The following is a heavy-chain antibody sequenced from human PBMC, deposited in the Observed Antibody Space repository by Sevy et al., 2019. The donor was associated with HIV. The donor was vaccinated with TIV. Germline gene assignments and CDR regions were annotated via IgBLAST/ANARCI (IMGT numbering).Heavy chain of an antibody. D-gene: IGHD3-9*01. CDR2: ISYHGRDK. J-gene: IGHJ6*02. CDR3: AEDFTGYNGLDV. V-gene: IGHV3-30*18. CDR1: GISFTTSG. Sequence: GGSLRLSCRASGISFTTSGMRWVRQAPGKGLEWVSVISYHGRDKYYAESVKGRSNISRDNSKNMVYLQIDSLRPEDTAANYCAEDFTGYNGLDVWGQGTMVTVSS.